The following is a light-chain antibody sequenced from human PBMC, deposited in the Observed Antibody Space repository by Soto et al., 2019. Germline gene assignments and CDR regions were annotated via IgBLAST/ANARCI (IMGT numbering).Light chain of an antibody. J-gene: IGLJ1*01. CDR1: TSNIGNNY. CDR2: DYN. Sequence: QSVLTQPSSVSAAPGQKVTISYSGSTSNIGNNYVSWYQHLPGAAPKLLIYDYNRRPSGIPDRFSGSRSGTLATLGITGLQTGDEADYYCATWDSSLRAYVFGAGTKVTVL. CDR3: ATWDSSLRAYV. V-gene: IGLV1-51*01.